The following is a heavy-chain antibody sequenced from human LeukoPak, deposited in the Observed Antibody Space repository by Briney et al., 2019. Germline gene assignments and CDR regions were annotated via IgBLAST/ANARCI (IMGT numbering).Heavy chain of an antibody. V-gene: IGHV4-34*01. CDR1: GGSFSGYY. CDR3: ASLPVDIVATALDY. D-gene: IGHD5-12*01. Sequence: PSETLSLTCAVYGGSFSGYYWSWIRQPPGKGLEWIGEINHSGSTNYNPSLKSRVTISVDTSKNQFSLKLSSVTAADTAVYYCASLPVDIVATALDYWGQGTLVTVSS. CDR2: INHSGST. J-gene: IGHJ4*02.